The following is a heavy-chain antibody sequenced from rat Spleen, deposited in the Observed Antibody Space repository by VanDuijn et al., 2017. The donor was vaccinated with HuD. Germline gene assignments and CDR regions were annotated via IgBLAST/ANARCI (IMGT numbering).Heavy chain of an antibody. J-gene: IGHJ2*01. CDR3: TTPDY. CDR1: GFTFSNYG. CDR2: ITNSGGST. V-gene: IGHV5-27*01. Sequence: EVQLVESGGGLVQPGRSLKLSCAASGFTFSNYGMAWVRQAPTKGLEWVASITNSGGSTYYRDSVKGRFTISRDNAKSTLYLQMDSLRSEDMATYYCTTPDYWGQGVMVTVSS.